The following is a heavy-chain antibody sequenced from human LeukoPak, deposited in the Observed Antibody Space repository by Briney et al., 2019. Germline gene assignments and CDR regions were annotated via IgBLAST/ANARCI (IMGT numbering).Heavy chain of an antibody. CDR1: GGSISSGGYS. CDR3: ARGRDTVIDSYYFDC. D-gene: IGHD3-22*01. CDR2: IYHSGST. J-gene: IGHJ4*02. Sequence: SQTLSLTCAVSGGSISSGGYSWSWIRQPPGKGLEWIGYIYHSGSTYYNPSLKSRVTISVDTSKNQFSLKLSSVTAADAAVYYCARGRDTVIDSYYFDCWGQGTLVTVSS. V-gene: IGHV4-30-2*01.